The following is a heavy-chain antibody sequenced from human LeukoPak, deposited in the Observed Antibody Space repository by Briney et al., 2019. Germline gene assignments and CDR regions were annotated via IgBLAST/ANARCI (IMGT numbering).Heavy chain of an antibody. CDR3: ARAPGATDY. J-gene: IGHJ4*02. V-gene: IGHV3-21*01. CDR2: ISSGSRDI. Sequence: GGSLRLSCAASGFTFSSYAMSWVRQAPGKGLEWVSSISSGSRDIYYADSLKGRFTISRDNAKNSLYLQMNSLRAEDTAVYYCARAPGATDYWGQGTLVTVSS. D-gene: IGHD1-26*01. CDR1: GFTFSSYA.